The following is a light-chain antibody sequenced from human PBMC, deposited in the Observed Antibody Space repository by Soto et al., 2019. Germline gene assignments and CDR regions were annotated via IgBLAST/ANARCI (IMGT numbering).Light chain of an antibody. CDR1: QGISTW. V-gene: IGKV1D-16*01. J-gene: IGKJ1*01. CDR3: QQYDRYPRT. Sequence: DIQMTQFPSSVSASVGVRVNITCRASQGISTWLAWYQQKPERAPKSLIYGASRLQSGVPPRFSGSGSETDFTLTISGLQPEDFATYYCQQYDRYPRTFGQGTKVEIK. CDR2: GAS.